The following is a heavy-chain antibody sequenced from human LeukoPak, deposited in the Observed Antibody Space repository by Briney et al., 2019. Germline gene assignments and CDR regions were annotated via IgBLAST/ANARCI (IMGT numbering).Heavy chain of an antibody. CDR3: ARGKAGRAAAPASNWFDP. CDR2: ISYDGSNK. CDR1: GFTFRSYG. Sequence: GGSLRLSCAASGFTFRSYGMHWVRRAPGKGLEWVAVISYDGSNKYYADSVKGRFTISRDNSKSTLYLQMNSLRAEDTAVYYCARGKAGRAAAPASNWFDPWGQETLVTVSS. J-gene: IGHJ5*02. V-gene: IGHV3-30*03. D-gene: IGHD6-13*01.